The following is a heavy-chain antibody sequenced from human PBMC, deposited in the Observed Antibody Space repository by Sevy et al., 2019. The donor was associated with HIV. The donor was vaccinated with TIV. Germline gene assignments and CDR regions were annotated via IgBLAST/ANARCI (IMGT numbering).Heavy chain of an antibody. CDR3: ARATQDYYGSGSYYKPGMDV. V-gene: IGHV1-2*02. CDR2: INPNSGGT. Sequence: ASVKVSCKASGYTFTGYYMHWVRQAPGQGLEWMGWINPNSGGTNYAQKFQGRVTMTRDTSINTAYMELSRLRSDDTAVYYCARATQDYYGSGSYYKPGMDVWGQGTTVTVSS. D-gene: IGHD3-10*01. CDR1: GYTFTGYY. J-gene: IGHJ6*02.